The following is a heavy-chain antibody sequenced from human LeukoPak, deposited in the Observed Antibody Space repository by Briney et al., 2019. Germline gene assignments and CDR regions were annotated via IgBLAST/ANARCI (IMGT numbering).Heavy chain of an antibody. CDR3: ATGMVYSGYIDY. D-gene: IGHD1-26*01. CDR2: ISGYNGNT. CDR1: GYTFTTYN. J-gene: IGHJ4*02. Sequence: ASVKVSCKASGYTFTTYNINWVRQAPGQGLEWMGWISGYNGNTNYAQELQGRVTMTTDTSTSTAYMELSSLRSEDTAVYYCATGMVYSGYIDYWGQGTLVTVSS. V-gene: IGHV1-18*01.